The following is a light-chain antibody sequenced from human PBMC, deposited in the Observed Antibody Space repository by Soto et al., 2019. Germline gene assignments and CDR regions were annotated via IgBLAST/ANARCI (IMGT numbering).Light chain of an antibody. V-gene: IGKV3-11*01. CDR2: DAS. CDR3: HQRSNWPPT. Sequence: ENVLTQSPATLSLSPGERATLSCRASQSVSSNLGWYQQRPGQAPRLLIYDASNRATGIPARFSGSGSGTDFTLTSSSLQPEDVAVYYCHQRSNWPPTFGGGTKVEIK. CDR1: QSVSSN. J-gene: IGKJ4*01.